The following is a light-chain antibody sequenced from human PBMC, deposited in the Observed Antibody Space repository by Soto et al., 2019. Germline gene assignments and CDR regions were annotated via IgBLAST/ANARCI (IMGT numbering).Light chain of an antibody. V-gene: IGKV3-11*01. CDR3: KHSSNCPT. Sequence: EIVLTQSPATLSLSPGERATLSCRASQSVSSYLSWYQQRPGQAPRLLIYHASKRVTGIPARFSGSGSGTAYAPTTTTLEPEDFEVNYCKHSSNCPTSGEGTKVE. CDR2: HAS. J-gene: IGKJ4*01. CDR1: QSVSSY.